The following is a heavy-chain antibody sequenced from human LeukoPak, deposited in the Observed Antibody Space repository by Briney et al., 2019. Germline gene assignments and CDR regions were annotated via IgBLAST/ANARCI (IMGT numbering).Heavy chain of an antibody. Sequence: PGGSLRLSCAASGFTFSSYAMSWVRQAPGKGLEWVSAISGSGGSTYYADSVKGRFTISRDNSKNTLYLQMNSLRAEDTAVYYCAKAVLLLWFGESPWPYYFDYWGQGTLVTVSS. D-gene: IGHD3-10*01. CDR3: AKAVLLLWFGESPWPYYFDY. J-gene: IGHJ4*02. V-gene: IGHV3-23*01. CDR2: ISGSGGST. CDR1: GFTFSSYA.